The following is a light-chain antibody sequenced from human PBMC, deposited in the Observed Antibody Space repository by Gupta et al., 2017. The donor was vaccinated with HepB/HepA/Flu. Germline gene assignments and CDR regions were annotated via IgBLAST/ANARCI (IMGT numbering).Light chain of an antibody. CDR3: QQYGSSPVLT. V-gene: IGKV3-20*01. CDR2: GAS. CDR1: QSVSSSY. J-gene: IGKJ4*01. Sequence: ELVLTQSPGTLSLSPGARATLSCRASQSVSSSYLAWYQQKPGQAPRLLIYGASSRATGIPDRFSGSGSGTDFTLTISRLEPEDFAVYYCQQYGSSPVLTFGGGTKVEIK.